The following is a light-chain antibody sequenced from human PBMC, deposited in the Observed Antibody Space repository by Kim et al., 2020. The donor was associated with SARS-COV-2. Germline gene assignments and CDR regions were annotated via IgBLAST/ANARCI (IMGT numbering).Light chain of an antibody. J-gene: IGKJ2*01. V-gene: IGKV3-15*01. CDR3: QQYHNWPPNT. Sequence: EIVMTQSPVTLSVSPGERATLSCRASQSVSSNVAWYQQKPGQAPRLLIYGASTRATGIPARFSGSGSGTEFTLTISSLQSEDFAVYYCQQYHNWPPNTFGQGTKLE. CDR2: GAS. CDR1: QSVSSN.